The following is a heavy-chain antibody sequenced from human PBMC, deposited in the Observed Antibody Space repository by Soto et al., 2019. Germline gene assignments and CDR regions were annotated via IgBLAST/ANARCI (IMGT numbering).Heavy chain of an antibody. CDR3: ARVSAAGTRWFDP. V-gene: IGHV4-31*03. J-gene: IGHJ5*02. Sequence: QVHLQESGPGLVKSSQTLSLTCTVSGASINSGGFYWSWVRQFPGKGLEWIGYIDYRGRPFYNPSLKSRATISRDTSKNQFSLEVNSVTAADTAVFFCARVSAAGTRWFDPWGQGTLVTVSS. CDR1: GASINSGGFY. D-gene: IGHD6-13*01. CDR2: IDYRGRP.